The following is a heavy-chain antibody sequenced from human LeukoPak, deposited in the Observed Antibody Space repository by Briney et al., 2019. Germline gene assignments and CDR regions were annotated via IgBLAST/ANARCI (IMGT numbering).Heavy chain of an antibody. Sequence: GRSLRLSCAASGLTFSSYSMNWVRQAPGKGLEWVSSISSSSSYIYYADSVKGRFTISRDNAKNSLYLQMNSLRAEDTAVYYCARDILTGYKDYWGQGTLVTVSS. CDR2: ISSSSSYI. J-gene: IGHJ4*02. CDR3: ARDILTGYKDY. CDR1: GLTFSSYS. V-gene: IGHV3-21*01. D-gene: IGHD3-9*01.